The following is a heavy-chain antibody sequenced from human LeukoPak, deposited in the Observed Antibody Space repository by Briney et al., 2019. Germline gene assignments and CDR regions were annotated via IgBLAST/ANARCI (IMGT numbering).Heavy chain of an antibody. CDR3: VRDCASDCSIKGHYYFDL. Sequence: GASVKVSCKASGYTFTSYDINWVRQATGQGLEWMGWMNPNSGNTGYAQKFQGRVTMTIDTSTSTAYMELRSLRSDDTAVYYCVRDCASDCSIKGHYYFDLWGRGTLVTVSS. J-gene: IGHJ2*01. CDR2: MNPNSGNT. V-gene: IGHV1-8*01. D-gene: IGHD2-21*02. CDR1: GYTFTSYD.